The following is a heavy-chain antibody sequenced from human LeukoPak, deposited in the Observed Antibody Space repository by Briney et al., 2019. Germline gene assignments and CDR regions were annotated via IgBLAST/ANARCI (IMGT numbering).Heavy chain of an antibody. CDR2: IYYSGST. CDR1: GGSITNYY. Sequence: PSETLSLTCTVSGGSITNYYLNWVRQPAGKGLEWIGSIYYSGSTYYNPSLKSRVTISVDTSKNQFSLKLSSVTAADTAVYYCARVDGSGSYGKDWGQGTLVTVSS. J-gene: IGHJ4*02. CDR3: ARVDGSGSYGKD. V-gene: IGHV4-39*07. D-gene: IGHD3-10*01.